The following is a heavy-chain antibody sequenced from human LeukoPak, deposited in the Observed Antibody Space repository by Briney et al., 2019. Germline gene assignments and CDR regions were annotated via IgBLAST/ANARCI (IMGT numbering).Heavy chain of an antibody. CDR2: ISGSGGST. CDR1: GFTFSSYA. J-gene: IGHJ4*02. V-gene: IGHV3-23*01. D-gene: IGHD6-13*01. CDR3: AKSWRVAAAGTGGFGYYFDY. Sequence: GGSLRLSCAASGFTFSSYAMSWVRQAPGKGLEWVSAISGSGGSTYYADSVKGRFTISRDNSKNTLYLQMNSLRAEDTAVYYCAKSWRVAAAGTGGFGYYFDYWGQGTLVTVSS.